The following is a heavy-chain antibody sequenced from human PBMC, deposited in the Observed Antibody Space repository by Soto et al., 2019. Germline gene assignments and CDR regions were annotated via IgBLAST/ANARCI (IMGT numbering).Heavy chain of an antibody. D-gene: IGHD2-15*01. CDR3: NRVVVAATPNYYYGMDV. V-gene: IGHV3-49*03. CDR2: IRSKAYGGTT. Sequence: PGGSLRLSCTASGFTFGDYAMSWFRQAPGKGLEWVGFIRSKAYGGTTEYAASVKGRFTISRDDSKSIAYLQMNSLKTEDTAVYYCNRVVVAATPNYYYGMDVWGQGTTVTVSS. J-gene: IGHJ6*02. CDR1: GFTFGDYA.